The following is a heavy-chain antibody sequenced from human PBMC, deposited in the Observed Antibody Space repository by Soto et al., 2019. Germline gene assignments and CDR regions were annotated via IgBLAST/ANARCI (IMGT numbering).Heavy chain of an antibody. V-gene: IGHV4-34*01. CDR1: GGSFSGYY. Sequence: QVQLQQWGAGLLKPSETLSLTCAVYGGSFSGYYWSWIRQPPGKGLEWIGEINHSGSTNYNPSLKSRVTISVDTSKNQFSLKLSSVTAADTAVYYCARDYGDYAVYFDYWGQGTLVTVSS. D-gene: IGHD4-17*01. CDR3: ARDYGDYAVYFDY. CDR2: INHSGST. J-gene: IGHJ4*02.